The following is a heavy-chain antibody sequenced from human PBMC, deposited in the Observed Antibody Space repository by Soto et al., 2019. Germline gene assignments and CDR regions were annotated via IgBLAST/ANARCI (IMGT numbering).Heavy chain of an antibody. Sequence: GGSLRLSCAASGFTFSSYAMHWVRQAPGKGLEWVAVISYDGSNKYYADSVKGRFTISRDNSKNTLYQQMNSLRAEDTAVYYCARDRSSRNYYYYGMDVWGQGTTVTVSS. CDR3: ARDRSSRNYYYYGMDV. D-gene: IGHD6-13*01. J-gene: IGHJ6*02. CDR2: ISYDGSNK. V-gene: IGHV3-30-3*01. CDR1: GFTFSSYA.